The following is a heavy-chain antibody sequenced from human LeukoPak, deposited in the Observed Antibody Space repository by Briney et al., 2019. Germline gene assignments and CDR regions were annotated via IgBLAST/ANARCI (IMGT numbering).Heavy chain of an antibody. CDR3: ARAGSRDQLPQYNWFDP. CDR1: GFPFSSSW. J-gene: IGHJ5*02. CDR2: IKEDGSEK. V-gene: IGHV3-7*03. D-gene: IGHD2-2*01. Sequence: GGSLRLSCAASGFPFSSSWMSWVRQVPGKGLAWVANIKEDGSEKYYGDSVRGRFTVSRDNAKNLLYLQMNSLRAEDTAVYYCARAGSRDQLPQYNWFDPWGQGTLVTVSS.